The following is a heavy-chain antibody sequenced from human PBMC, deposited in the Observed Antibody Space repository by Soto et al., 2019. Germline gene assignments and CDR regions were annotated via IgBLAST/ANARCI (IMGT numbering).Heavy chain of an antibody. CDR2: ISAYNGNT. Sequence: ASVKVSCKASGYTFTSYGISWVRQAPGQGLEWMGWISAYNGNTNYAQKLQGRVTMTTDTSTSTAYMELRSLRSDDTAVYYCARPYGGNSYIGGMDVWGQGTSVTVSS. D-gene: IGHD2-15*01. CDR1: GYTFTSYG. J-gene: IGHJ6*02. CDR3: ARPYGGNSYIGGMDV. V-gene: IGHV1-18*04.